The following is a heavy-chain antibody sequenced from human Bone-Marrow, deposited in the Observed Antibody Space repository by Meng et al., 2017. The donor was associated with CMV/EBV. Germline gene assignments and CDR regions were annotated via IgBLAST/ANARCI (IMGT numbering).Heavy chain of an antibody. Sequence: GESLKISCKGSGYSFTSYWIGWVRQMPGKGLEWMGIIYPGDSDTRYSPSFQGQVTISADKSISTAYLPWSSLKASDTAMYYCARQSRGPDYYYYYGMDVWGQGTTVTVSS. D-gene: IGHD3-10*01. J-gene: IGHJ6*02. V-gene: IGHV5-51*01. CDR2: IYPGDSDT. CDR1: GYSFTSYW. CDR3: ARQSRGPDYYYYYGMDV.